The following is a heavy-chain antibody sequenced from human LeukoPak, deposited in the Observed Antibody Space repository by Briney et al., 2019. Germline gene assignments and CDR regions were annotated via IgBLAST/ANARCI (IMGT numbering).Heavy chain of an antibody. J-gene: IGHJ4*02. CDR2: ISGDGSRT. Sequence: PGGSLRLSCAASGFTFSSNWMHWVRQAPGKGLVWVSRISGDGSRTGYADSVKGRFTISRDNRKNTLYLQMNSLRAEDTAVYYCARPLGPSVDFDYWGQGTLVTVSS. CDR3: ARPLGPSVDFDY. D-gene: IGHD7-27*01. CDR1: GFTFSSNW. V-gene: IGHV3-74*01.